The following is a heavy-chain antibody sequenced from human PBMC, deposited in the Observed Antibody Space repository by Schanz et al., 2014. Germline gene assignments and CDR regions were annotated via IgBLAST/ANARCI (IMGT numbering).Heavy chain of an antibody. CDR1: GFTFRTYL. D-gene: IGHD3-10*01. CDR2: ISSSSSTI. Sequence: EVQLVESGGGLVQPGGSLRLSCAASGFTFRTYLMNWVRQAPGKGLEWVSFISSSSSTIYYADSVKGRFTISRDNAKNSLYLQMNSLGDEDTAVYYCAREGERKGMLPYYFDYWGQGALVTVSS. CDR3: AREGERKGMLPYYFDY. V-gene: IGHV3-48*02. J-gene: IGHJ4*02.